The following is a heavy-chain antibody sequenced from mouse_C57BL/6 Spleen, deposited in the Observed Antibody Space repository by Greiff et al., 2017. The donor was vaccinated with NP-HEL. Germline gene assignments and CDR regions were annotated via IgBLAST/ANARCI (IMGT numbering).Heavy chain of an antibody. D-gene: IGHD2-2*01. V-gene: IGHV1-82*01. Sequence: LQESGPELVKPGASVKISCKASGYAFSSSWMNWVKQRPGKGLEWIGRIYPGDGDTNYNGKFKGKATLTADKSSSTAYMQLSSLTSEDSAVYFCARTMVSGDYWGQGTSVTVSS. CDR1: GYAFSSSW. CDR3: ARTMVSGDY. J-gene: IGHJ4*01. CDR2: IYPGDGDT.